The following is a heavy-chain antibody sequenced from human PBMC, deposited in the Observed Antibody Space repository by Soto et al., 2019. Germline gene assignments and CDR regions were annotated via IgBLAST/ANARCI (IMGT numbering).Heavy chain of an antibody. Sequence: ASVKVSCKASGYTFTSYGISWVLQAPGQGLEWMGWISAYNGNTNYAQKLQGRVTMTTDTSTSTAYMELRSLRSDDTAVYYCAKSGATTLLVVAAMDYWGQGTTVTVSS. J-gene: IGHJ6*02. CDR3: AKSGATTLLVVAAMDY. V-gene: IGHV1-18*01. CDR2: ISAYNGNT. D-gene: IGHD2-15*01. CDR1: GYTFTSYG.